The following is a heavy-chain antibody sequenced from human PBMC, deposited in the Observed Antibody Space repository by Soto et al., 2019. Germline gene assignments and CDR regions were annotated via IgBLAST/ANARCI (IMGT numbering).Heavy chain of an antibody. CDR1: GYTFIGYY. V-gene: IGHV1-2*04. J-gene: IGHJ6*02. Sequence: VKVSCKVSGYTFIGYYIHWVRQAPGQGLEWMGWINPHSGGTNYAQRFQGWVTMTRDRSISTAYMELSRLKSDDTAVYYCARVGGGLASLGYYGMDVWGQGTTVTVSS. D-gene: IGHD3-10*01. CDR3: ARVGGGLASLGYYGMDV. CDR2: INPHSGGT.